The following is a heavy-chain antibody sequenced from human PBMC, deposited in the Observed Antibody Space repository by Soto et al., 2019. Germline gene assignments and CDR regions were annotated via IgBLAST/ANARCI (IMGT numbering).Heavy chain of an antibody. J-gene: IGHJ4*02. CDR2: IIPIFGTA. CDR3: ARNNYDYVWGSYRFFDY. Sequence: QVQLVQSGAEVKKPGSSVKVSCKASGGTFSSYAISWVRQAPGQGLEWMGGIIPIFGTANYAQKFQGKVRITAAEYKSTAYMELSSLRSEDTAVYYCARNNYDYVWGSYRFFDYWGQGTLVTVSS. CDR1: GGTFSSYA. V-gene: IGHV1-69*01. D-gene: IGHD3-16*02.